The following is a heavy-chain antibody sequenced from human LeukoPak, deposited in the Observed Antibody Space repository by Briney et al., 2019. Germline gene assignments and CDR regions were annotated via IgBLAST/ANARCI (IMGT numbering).Heavy chain of an antibody. CDR1: GFTFSSYS. Sequence: GGSLRLSCAASGFTFSSYSMNCVRQAPGKGLEWVSSISSSSSYIYYADSVKGRFTISRDNAKNSLYLQMNSLRAEDTAVYYCARSGVWFGEFVSSGAFDIWGQGTMVTASS. J-gene: IGHJ3*02. CDR3: ARSGVWFGEFVSSGAFDI. CDR2: ISSSSSYI. V-gene: IGHV3-21*01. D-gene: IGHD3-10*01.